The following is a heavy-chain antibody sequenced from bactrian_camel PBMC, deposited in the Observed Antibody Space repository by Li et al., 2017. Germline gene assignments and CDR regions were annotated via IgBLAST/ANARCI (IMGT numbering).Heavy chain of an antibody. Sequence: VQLVESGGDLVQPGGSLRLICTTSGFTFSTYGMSWVRQAPGKGLEWVSGTNSAGGTSYYADSVNGRFTISGDNAKNTLYLQLNSLNTEDTGMYYCAQETGYRIFEYWGQGTQVTVS. CDR1: GFTFSTYG. V-gene: IGHV3S40*01. D-gene: IGHD5*01. CDR3: AQETGYRIFEY. CDR2: TNSAGGTS. J-gene: IGHJ4*01.